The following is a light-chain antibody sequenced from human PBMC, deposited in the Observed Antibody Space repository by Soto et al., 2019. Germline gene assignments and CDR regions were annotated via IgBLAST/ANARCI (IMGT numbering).Light chain of an antibody. CDR3: QQYNSLIT. Sequence: DIQMTPSPSTLSASVGDRVTITCRASQSISSWLAWYQQKPGKAPKLLIYKASSLESGVPSRFSGSGSGTEFTLTISSLQPDDFATYYCQQYNSLITFGQGTRLEIK. CDR1: QSISSW. CDR2: KAS. J-gene: IGKJ5*01. V-gene: IGKV1-5*03.